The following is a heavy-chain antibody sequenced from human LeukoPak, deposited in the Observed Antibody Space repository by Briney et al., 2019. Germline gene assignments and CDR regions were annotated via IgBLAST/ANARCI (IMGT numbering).Heavy chain of an antibody. CDR2: ISGSGGST. CDR3: ARNPQLEYYFDY. V-gene: IGHV3-23*01. Sequence: GGSLRLSCAASGFTFSSYAMSWVRQAPGKGLEWVSAISGSGGSTYYADSVKGRFTISRDNSKNTLYLQMNSLRAEDTAVYYCARNPQLEYYFDYWGQGTLVTVSS. J-gene: IGHJ4*02. CDR1: GFTFSSYA. D-gene: IGHD6-13*01.